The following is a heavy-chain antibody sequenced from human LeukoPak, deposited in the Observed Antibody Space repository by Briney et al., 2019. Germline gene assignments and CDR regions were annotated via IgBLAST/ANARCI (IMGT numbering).Heavy chain of an antibody. D-gene: IGHD3-10*01. Sequence: ASVKVSCKASGGTFSSYAISWVRQAPGQGLEWMGGIIPIFGTANCAQKFQGRVTITADESTSTAYMELSSLRSEDTAVYYCARDRHYYGSGSSPGVDPWGQGTLVTVSS. CDR1: GGTFSSYA. CDR3: ARDRHYYGSGSSPGVDP. J-gene: IGHJ5*02. CDR2: IIPIFGTA. V-gene: IGHV1-69*01.